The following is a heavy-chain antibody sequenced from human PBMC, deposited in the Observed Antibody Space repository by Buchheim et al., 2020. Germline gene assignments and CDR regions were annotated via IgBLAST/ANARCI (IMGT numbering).Heavy chain of an antibody. CDR1: GYTFTAYY. V-gene: IGHV1-2*02. D-gene: IGHD3-3*01. J-gene: IGHJ5*02. Sequence: QVQLVQSGAEVKKPGASVKVSCKASGYTFTAYYIHWVRQAPGQGLEWMAWINPHGGGTDYAQKFRGRVTMTSETSISTAIMELSSLTSDDTAVYYCARGGYNFWSGSSDNWFDPWGQGAL. CDR2: INPHGGGT. CDR3: ARGGYNFWSGSSDNWFDP.